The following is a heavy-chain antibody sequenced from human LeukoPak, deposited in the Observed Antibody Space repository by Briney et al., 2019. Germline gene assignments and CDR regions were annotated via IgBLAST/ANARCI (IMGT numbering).Heavy chain of an antibody. CDR1: GDSFSSCTDY. D-gene: IGHD6-19*01. J-gene: IGHJ4*02. CDR2: GDYSGGT. CDR3: AGERGEEYSSGWYKGNYFDN. Sequence: SETLSLTCTVSGDSFSSCTDYWAWIRQPPGKGLEWIASGDYSGGTYYNPSLESRVAISADMSKDQFSLKLTSVTGADTAVYYCAGERGEEYSSGWYKGNYFDNWGQGIRVTVSS. V-gene: IGHV4-39*07.